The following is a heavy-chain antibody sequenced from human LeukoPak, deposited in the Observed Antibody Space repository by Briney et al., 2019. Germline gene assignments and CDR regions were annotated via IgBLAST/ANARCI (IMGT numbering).Heavy chain of an antibody. V-gene: IGHV4-34*01. CDR1: GGSFSGYY. Sequence: PSETLSLTCAVYGGSFSGYYWSWNRQPPGKGLEWIGEINHSGSTNYNPSLKSRVIISIDTSKNQFSLKLSSVTAADTADYYCARLLPRTGTTAYYFHNDMDVWGKGTTVTISS. CDR2: INHSGST. D-gene: IGHD1-1*01. J-gene: IGHJ6*03. CDR3: ARLLPRTGTTAYYFHNDMDV.